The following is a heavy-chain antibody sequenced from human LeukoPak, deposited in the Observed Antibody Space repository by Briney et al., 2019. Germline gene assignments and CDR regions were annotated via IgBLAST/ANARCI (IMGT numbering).Heavy chain of an antibody. Sequence: ASVKVSCKASGYTFTSNYIHWVRQAPGQGLEWMGMIYPRDGSTSYAQKFQGRVTVTRDTSTSTVHMELSGLRSEDTAVYYCATPQQLVSHYYYGMDVWGQGTTVTVSS. D-gene: IGHD6-13*01. CDR3: ATPQQLVSHYYYGMDV. CDR2: IYPRDGST. V-gene: IGHV1-46*01. J-gene: IGHJ6*02. CDR1: GYTFTSNY.